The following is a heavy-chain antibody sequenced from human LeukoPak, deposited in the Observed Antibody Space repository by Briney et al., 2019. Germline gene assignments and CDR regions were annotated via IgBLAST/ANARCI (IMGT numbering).Heavy chain of an antibody. D-gene: IGHD3-9*01. V-gene: IGHV1-2*02. J-gene: IGHJ4*02. CDR3: ARAISSVTADDY. CDR1: GYYFTGYY. CDR2: INPNSGGT. Sequence: ASVKVSCKASGYYFTGYYIHWVRQAPGQGLEWMGWINPNSGGTNYAQEFQGRVTMTRDTSISTAHMELGRLRSDDTAVYYCARAISSVTADDYWGQGTLVTVSS.